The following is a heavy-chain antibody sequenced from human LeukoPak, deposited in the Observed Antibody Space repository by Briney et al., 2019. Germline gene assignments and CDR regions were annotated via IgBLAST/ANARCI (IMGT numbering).Heavy chain of an antibody. CDR2: IYYSGST. CDR1: GGSISSYY. CDR3: ARGGRFGEFYYFDY. J-gene: IGHJ4*02. D-gene: IGHD3-10*01. V-gene: IGHV4-59*08. Sequence: TSETLSLTCAVSGGSISSYYWSWIRQPPGKGLEWIGYIYYSGSTNYNPSLKSRVTISVDTSKNQFSLKLSSVTAADTAVYYCARGGRFGEFYYFDYWGQGTLVTVSS.